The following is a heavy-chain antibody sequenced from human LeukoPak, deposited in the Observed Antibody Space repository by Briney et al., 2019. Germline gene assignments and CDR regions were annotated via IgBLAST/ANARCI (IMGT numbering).Heavy chain of an antibody. CDR3: ARGGDFDY. D-gene: IGHD3-10*01. V-gene: IGHV3-53*01. CDR1: GFTSSSYA. J-gene: IGHJ4*02. Sequence: PGGSLRLSCAASGFTSSSYAMSWVRQAPGKGLEWVSVIYSGGSTYYADSVKGRFTISRDNSKNTLYLQMNSLRAEDTAVYYCARGGDFDYWGQGTLVTVSS. CDR2: IYSGGST.